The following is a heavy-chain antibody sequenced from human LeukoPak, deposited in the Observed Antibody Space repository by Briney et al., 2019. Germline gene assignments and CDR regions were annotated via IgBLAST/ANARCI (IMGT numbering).Heavy chain of an antibody. Sequence: ASVKVSCKVSGYTLTELSMHWVRQAPGKGLEWMGGFDPEDGETTYAQKFQGRVTMTEDTSTDTAYMELSSLRSEDTAVYYCATVRDCSGGSCLYWYFDLWGRGTLVTVSS. D-gene: IGHD2-15*01. J-gene: IGHJ2*01. CDR3: ATVRDCSGGSCLYWYFDL. CDR2: FDPEDGET. V-gene: IGHV1-24*01. CDR1: GYTLTELS.